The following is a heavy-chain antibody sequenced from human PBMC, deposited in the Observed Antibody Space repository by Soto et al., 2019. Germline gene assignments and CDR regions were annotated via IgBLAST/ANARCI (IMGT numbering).Heavy chain of an antibody. CDR2: IEPSDSYT. CDR1: GYSFTSYW. CDR3: ARHRGGDYYYGMDV. V-gene: IGHV5-10-1*01. Sequence: GESLKISCKGSGYSFTSYWISWVRQMPGKGLEWMGRIEPSDSYTNYSPSFQGHVTISADKSISTAYLQWSSLKASDTAMYYCARHRGGDYYYGMDVWGQGTTVTVSS. D-gene: IGHD3-10*01. J-gene: IGHJ6*02.